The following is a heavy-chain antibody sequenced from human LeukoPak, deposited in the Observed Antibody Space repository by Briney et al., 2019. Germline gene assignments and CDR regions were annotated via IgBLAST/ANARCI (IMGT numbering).Heavy chain of an antibody. CDR2: ISYGGSNK. CDR1: GFTFSSYA. V-gene: IGHV3-30*01. J-gene: IGHJ4*02. Sequence: PGGSLRLSCAASGFTFSSYAMHWVRQAPGKGLEWVAVISYGGSNKYYADSVKGRFTISRDNSKNTLYLQMNSLKAEDTAVYYCARDPVGALGYYFDYWGQGTLVIVSS. CDR3: ARDPVGALGYYFDY. D-gene: IGHD1-26*01.